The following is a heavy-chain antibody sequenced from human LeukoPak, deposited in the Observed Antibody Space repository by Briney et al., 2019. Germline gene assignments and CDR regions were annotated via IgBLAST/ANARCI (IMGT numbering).Heavy chain of an antibody. Sequence: GGSLRLSCAASGFTFSDSDMHWVRQASGKGLEWVGRIRSKAKSYATAYAAPVKGRFTISRDESKNTAYLQMNSLRAEDTAVYYCARAALDHYDSSGYYGGDYFDYWGQGTLVTVSS. CDR3: ARAALDHYDSSGYYGGDYFDY. D-gene: IGHD3-22*01. CDR1: GFTFSDSD. CDR2: IRSKAKSYAT. J-gene: IGHJ4*02. V-gene: IGHV3-73*01.